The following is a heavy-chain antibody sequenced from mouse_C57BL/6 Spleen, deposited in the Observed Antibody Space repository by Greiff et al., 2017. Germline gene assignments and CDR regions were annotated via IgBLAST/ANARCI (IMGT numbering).Heavy chain of an antibody. Sequence: QVQLQQSGAELVKHGASVKISCKAEGDSFISYYIHWVKQRPGQGLEWIGWIYPGSGNTKYNEKFKGKAKLTADTSSSTAYMQLSSLTSEDSAVYYCARGGGGAMDYWGQGTSVTVSS. CDR2: IYPGSGNT. CDR1: GDSFISYY. V-gene: IGHV1-66*01. CDR3: ARGGGGAMDY. J-gene: IGHJ4*01.